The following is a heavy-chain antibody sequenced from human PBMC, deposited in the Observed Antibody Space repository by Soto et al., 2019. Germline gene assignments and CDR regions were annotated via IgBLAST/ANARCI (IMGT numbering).Heavy chain of an antibody. J-gene: IGHJ6*02. CDR2: ISGSGGST. CDR1: GFTFSSYA. D-gene: IGHD3-9*01. Sequence: GGSLRLSCAASGFTFSSYAMSWVRQAPGKGLEWVSAISGSGGSTYYADSVKGRFTISRDNSKNTLYLQMNSLRAEDTAVYYCANPSPSYDILWTAPYYYGMDVWGQGTTVTVSS. CDR3: ANPSPSYDILWTAPYYYGMDV. V-gene: IGHV3-23*01.